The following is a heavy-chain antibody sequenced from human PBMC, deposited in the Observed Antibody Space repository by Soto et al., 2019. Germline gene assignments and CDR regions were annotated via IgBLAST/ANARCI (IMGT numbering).Heavy chain of an antibody. CDR1: GDSLRNRNYY. CDR2: IYYSGST. Sequence: PSETLSLTCTVSGDSLRNRNYYWGWLRQPPGKGLEWIGYIYYSGSTYYNPSLKSRVTISVDTAKNQFSLKLSSVTAADTAVYYCARGSFGDYYDSSGSFDYWAQGTLVTVSS. D-gene: IGHD3-22*01. V-gene: IGHV4-30-4*08. J-gene: IGHJ4*02. CDR3: ARGSFGDYYDSSGSFDY.